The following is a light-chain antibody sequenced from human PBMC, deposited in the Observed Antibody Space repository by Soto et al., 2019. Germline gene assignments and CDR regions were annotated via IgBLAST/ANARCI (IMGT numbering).Light chain of an antibody. Sequence: DIQMTQSPSSVSASIGDRVSITCRASQGISTYLGWYQQKPGGAPKLLIYAASTLQSGVPSRFSGSGSGTDFTLTIRSLQPEDFATYYCQQGASFPRTFGGGTKVDIK. V-gene: IGKV1-12*01. CDR1: QGISTY. CDR2: AAS. CDR3: QQGASFPRT. J-gene: IGKJ4*01.